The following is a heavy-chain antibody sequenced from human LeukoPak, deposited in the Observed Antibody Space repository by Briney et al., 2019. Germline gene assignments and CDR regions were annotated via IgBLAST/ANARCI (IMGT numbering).Heavy chain of an antibody. D-gene: IGHD3-22*01. Sequence: GASVKVSCKASGYTFTNYGITWVRQAPGQGLEWMGWLSAYNGYTKYTQKLQGRVAMTTDTSTSTAYMELESLRSDDTAVYYCAREKYYYDGSGYYSSDAFDIWGQGTVVTVSS. CDR3: AREKYYYDGSGYYSSDAFDI. CDR1: GYTFTNYG. J-gene: IGHJ3*02. V-gene: IGHV1-18*01. CDR2: LSAYNGYT.